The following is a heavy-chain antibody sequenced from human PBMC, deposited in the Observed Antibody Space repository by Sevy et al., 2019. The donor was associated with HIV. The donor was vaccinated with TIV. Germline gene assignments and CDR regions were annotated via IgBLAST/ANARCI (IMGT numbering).Heavy chain of an antibody. CDR3: ARAIGAAASY. Sequence: GSLRLSCAGSGFMFGGYWMHWVRQAPGKGLEWVANINEDGSRKYYVDSVKGRFTISRDNAKNSLFLQMNSLRVDDTAVYYCARAIGAAASYWGQGTLVTVSS. CDR2: INEDGSRK. CDR1: GFMFGGYW. J-gene: IGHJ4*02. D-gene: IGHD2-2*01. V-gene: IGHV3-7*03.